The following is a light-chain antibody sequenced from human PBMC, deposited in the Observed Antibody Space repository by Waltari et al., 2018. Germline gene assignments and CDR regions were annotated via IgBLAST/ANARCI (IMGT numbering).Light chain of an antibody. V-gene: IGLV1-40*01. CDR3: QSFDSSLDGYV. CDR1: SSTIGSYST. J-gene: IGLJ1*01. Sequence: QSVLTQPPSVSGAPGPRVTISCTGSSSTIGSYSTVHWYQHLPGTAPKVLIYANNNRPSGVPDRFSGSKSGASASLAITGLQAEDEADYYCQSFDSSLDGYVFGTGTKVTVL. CDR2: ANN.